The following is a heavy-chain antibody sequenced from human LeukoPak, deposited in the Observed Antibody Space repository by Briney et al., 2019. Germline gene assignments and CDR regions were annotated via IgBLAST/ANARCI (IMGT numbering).Heavy chain of an antibody. V-gene: IGHV4-34*01. CDR2: INHSGST. CDR1: GGSFSGYY. D-gene: IGHD3-10*01. Sequence: SETLSLTCAVYGGSFSGYYWSWIRQPPGKGLEWIGEINHSGSTNYNPSLKSRVTISVDTSKNQFSLKLSSVTAADTAVYYCARRSPYYYGSGIRFDPWGQGTLVTVSS. J-gene: IGHJ5*02. CDR3: ARRSPYYYGSGIRFDP.